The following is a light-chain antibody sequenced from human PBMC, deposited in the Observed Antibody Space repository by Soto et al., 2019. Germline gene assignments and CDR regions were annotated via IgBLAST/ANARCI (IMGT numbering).Light chain of an antibody. CDR2: KAS. CDR3: QHYNSYSEE. CDR1: QGISSW. J-gene: IGKJ1*01. V-gene: IGKV1-5*03. Sequence: DIQMTQSPSSVSASVGDRVTITCRASQGISSWLAWYQQKPGKAPKLLIYKASTLKSGVPSRFSGSGSGTEFTLTISSLQPDDFATYYCQHYNSYSEEFGQGTKVDIK.